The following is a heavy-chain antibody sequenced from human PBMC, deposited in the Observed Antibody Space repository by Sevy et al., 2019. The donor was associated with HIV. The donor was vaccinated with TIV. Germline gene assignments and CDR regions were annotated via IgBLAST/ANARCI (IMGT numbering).Heavy chain of an antibody. CDR3: ARDPGLHFYYYYGMDV. V-gene: IGHV3-53*01. J-gene: IGHJ6*02. CDR2: IYSGGST. D-gene: IGHD3-10*01. Sequence: GGSLRLSCAASGFTVSSNYMSWVRQAPGKGLEWVSVIYSGGSTYYADSVKGRFTISRDNSKNPLYLQMNSLRAEDTAVYYCARDPGLHFYYYYGMDVWGQGTTVTVSS. CDR1: GFTVSSNY.